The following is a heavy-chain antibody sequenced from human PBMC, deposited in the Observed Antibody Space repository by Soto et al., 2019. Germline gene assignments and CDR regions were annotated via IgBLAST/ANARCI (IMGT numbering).Heavy chain of an antibody. J-gene: IGHJ6*02. CDR2: IYHSGST. D-gene: IGHD5-12*01. Sequence: TLSLTCAVPGSSISSAGYSGSWIRQPPGKGLEWIGYIYHSGSTYYNPSLKSRVTISVDRSKNQFSLKLSSVTAADTAVYYCARGRRISWGYGMDVWGQGTTVTV. V-gene: IGHV4-30-2*01. CDR1: GSSISSAGYS. CDR3: ARGRRISWGYGMDV.